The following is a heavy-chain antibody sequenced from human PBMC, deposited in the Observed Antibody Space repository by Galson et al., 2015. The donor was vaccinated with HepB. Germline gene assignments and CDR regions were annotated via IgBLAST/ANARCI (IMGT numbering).Heavy chain of an antibody. CDR1: GFSLNSRGVG. Sequence: VKPTQTLTLTCTFSGFSLNSRGVGVGWIRQPPGKALEWLALIFWDVDQRYTPLLKSRLSVTRDTPKNQVVLKLTSVDPVDTATYYCAHMDLGLTSFAYWGQGTLVTVSS. V-gene: IGHV2-5*02. J-gene: IGHJ4*02. CDR3: AHMDLGLTSFAY. CDR2: IFWDVDQ. D-gene: IGHD3/OR15-3a*01.